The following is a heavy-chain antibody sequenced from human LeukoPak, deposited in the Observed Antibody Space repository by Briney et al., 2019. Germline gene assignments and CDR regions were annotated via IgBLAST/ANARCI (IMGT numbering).Heavy chain of an antibody. CDR3: AHLYFYNSGGYSRAFDY. CDR2: IYWDDEK. D-gene: IGHD3-22*01. J-gene: IGHJ4*02. V-gene: IGHV2-5*02. Sequence: SGPTLSKPTHPLTLTCTFSGFSLTTNPVGMGWIRKPPVKALEGHALIYWDDEKRYSPSLRTRLTITKDTSKSQVVLTLTNMDPLDTATYYCAHLYFYNSGGYSRAFDYWGQGTLVTVFS. CDR1: GFSLTTNPVG.